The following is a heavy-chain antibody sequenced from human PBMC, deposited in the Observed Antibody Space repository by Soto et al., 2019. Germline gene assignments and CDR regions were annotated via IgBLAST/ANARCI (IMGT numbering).Heavy chain of an antibody. CDR2: INKDGRER. Sequence: EMQLVESGGGLVQPGGSLRLSCAVSGFTFSNYWMAWVRQAPGKGLEWVANINKDGRERYYVDSVKDRFTISRNKDKNSLYLQMNSLRSDEAVIHYWARDTSSGCDRWGQGTLVTVTS. J-gene: IGHJ5*02. CDR1: GFTFSNYW. V-gene: IGHV3-7*04. D-gene: IGHD3-22*01. CDR3: ARDTSSGCDR.